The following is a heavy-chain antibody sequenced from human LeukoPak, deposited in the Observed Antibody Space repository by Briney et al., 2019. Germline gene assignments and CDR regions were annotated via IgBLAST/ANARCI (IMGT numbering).Heavy chain of an antibody. CDR1: GFTFSDYY. V-gene: IGHV3-11*04. J-gene: IGHJ4*02. D-gene: IGHD6-19*01. CDR3: ARDPISSGGRLDYFDY. Sequence: PGGSLRLSCAASGFTFSDYYMSWIRQAPGKGLEWVSYITTRGSSTYYADSVKGRFTISRDNAKNSLYLQMNSLRAEDTAVYYCARDPISSGGRLDYFDYWGQGTLVTVSS. CDR2: ITTRGSST.